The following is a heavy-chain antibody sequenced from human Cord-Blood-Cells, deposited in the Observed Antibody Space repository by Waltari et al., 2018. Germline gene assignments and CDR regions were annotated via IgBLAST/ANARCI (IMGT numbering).Heavy chain of an antibody. Sequence: QVQLVQSGAEVKKPGASVKVSCKVSGYTLTELSMHWVRQAPGKGLEWMGGCDPEEGETIYAQKCQGRVTMTEDTSTDTAYMELSSLRSEDTAVYYCATVLFKWELAGNWYFDLWGRGTLVTVSS. CDR1: GYTLTELS. J-gene: IGHJ2*01. CDR3: ATVLFKWELAGNWYFDL. CDR2: CDPEEGET. V-gene: IGHV1-24*01. D-gene: IGHD1-26*01.